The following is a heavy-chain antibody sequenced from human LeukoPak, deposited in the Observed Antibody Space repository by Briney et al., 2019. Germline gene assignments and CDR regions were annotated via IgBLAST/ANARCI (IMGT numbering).Heavy chain of an antibody. Sequence: PGGSLRLSCAASGFTFSSYAMHWVRQAPGKGLEWVAVISYDGSNKYYADSVKGRFTISRDNSKNTLYLQMNSLRAEDTAVYYCARDPPLSRWAMIVVAYYFDYWGQGTLATVSS. V-gene: IGHV3-30*04. CDR2: ISYDGSNK. CDR3: ARDPPLSRWAMIVVAYYFDY. D-gene: IGHD3-22*01. J-gene: IGHJ4*02. CDR1: GFTFSSYA.